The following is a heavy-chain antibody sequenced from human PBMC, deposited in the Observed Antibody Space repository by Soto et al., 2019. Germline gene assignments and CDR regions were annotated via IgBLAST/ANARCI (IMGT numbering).Heavy chain of an antibody. D-gene: IGHD1-7*01. V-gene: IGHV4-34*01. J-gene: IGHJ6*03. CDR3: ARGRLELRHYYYYMDV. Sequence: SETLSLTCAVYGGSFSGYYWSWIRQPPGKGLEWIGEINHSGSTNYNPSLKSRVTISVDTSKNQFSLKLSSVTAADTAVYYCARGRLELRHYYYYMDVWGKGTTVTVSS. CDR1: GGSFSGYY. CDR2: INHSGST.